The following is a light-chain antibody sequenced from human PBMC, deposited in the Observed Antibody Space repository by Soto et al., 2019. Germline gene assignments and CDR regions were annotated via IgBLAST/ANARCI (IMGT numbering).Light chain of an antibody. CDR1: SGHSNYA. CDR3: QTWGTGGV. Sequence: QLVLTQSPSASASLGASVKLTCTLSSGHSNYAIAWHQQQPEKGPRFLMKVNSDGSHSKGDGIPDRFSGSSSGAERYLTISSLQSEDEADYYWQTWGTGGVFGGGTKLTVL. CDR2: VNSDGSH. V-gene: IGLV4-69*01. J-gene: IGLJ2*01.